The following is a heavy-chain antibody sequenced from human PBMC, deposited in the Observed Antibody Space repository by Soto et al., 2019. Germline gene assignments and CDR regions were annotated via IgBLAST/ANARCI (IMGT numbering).Heavy chain of an antibody. Sequence: EVQLVESGGGLVQPGGSLRLSCAASGFTFSSYSMNWVRQAPGKGLEWVSYISSSSSTIYYADSVKGLFTISRDNAKNSLYLQMNSLRAEDTAVYYCARSIVVVVAAYDYWGQGTLVTVSS. CDR3: ARSIVVVVAAYDY. CDR1: GFTFSSYS. J-gene: IGHJ4*02. D-gene: IGHD2-15*01. V-gene: IGHV3-48*01. CDR2: ISSSSSTI.